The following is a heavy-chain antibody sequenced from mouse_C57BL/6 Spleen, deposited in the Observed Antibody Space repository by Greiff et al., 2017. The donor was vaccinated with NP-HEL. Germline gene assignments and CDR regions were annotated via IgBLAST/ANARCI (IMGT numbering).Heavy chain of an antibody. CDR2: ISYDGSN. J-gene: IGHJ3*01. CDR1: GYSITSGYY. CDR3: ARLLTTTVAY. Sequence: VQLKESGPGLVKPSQSLSLTCSVTGYSITSGYYWNWIRQFPGNKLEWMGYISYDGSNNYNPSLKNRISITRDTSKNQFFLKLNSVTTEDTATYYCARLLTTTVAYWGQGTLVTVSA. D-gene: IGHD1-1*01. V-gene: IGHV3-6*01.